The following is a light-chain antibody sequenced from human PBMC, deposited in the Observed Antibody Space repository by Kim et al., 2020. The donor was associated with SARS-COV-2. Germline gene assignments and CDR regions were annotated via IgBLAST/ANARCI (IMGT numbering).Light chain of an antibody. CDR3: QHYGTSPLT. J-gene: IGKJ4*01. CDR2: GAS. V-gene: IGKV3-20*01. Sequence: ERAPVSVRASQSVSCNYLAWYQQKPGQAPSLLIYGASSRATGIPDRFSGSGAETDVILTISRLDPEDFAVYYCQHYGTSPLTFGGGTKVDIK. CDR1: QSVSCNY.